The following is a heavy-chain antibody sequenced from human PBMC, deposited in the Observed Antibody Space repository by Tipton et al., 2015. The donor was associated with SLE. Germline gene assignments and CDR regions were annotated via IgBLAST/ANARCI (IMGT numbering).Heavy chain of an antibody. D-gene: IGHD2-21*01. CDR3: ARATSTLWYFDY. CDR2: INHRGNT. CDR1: GGHFSGYF. J-gene: IGHJ4*02. Sequence: TLSLTCAVSGGHFSGYFWSWIRQSPGRGLEWIGEINHRGNTNYNPSLESRVTISVDSSKRRFSLNLDSVTAADTAVYYCARATSTLWYFDYWGQGTLVTVSS. V-gene: IGHV4-34*01.